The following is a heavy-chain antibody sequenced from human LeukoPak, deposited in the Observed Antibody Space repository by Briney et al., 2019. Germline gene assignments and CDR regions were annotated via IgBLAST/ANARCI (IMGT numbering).Heavy chain of an antibody. D-gene: IGHD2-8*02. CDR1: GGSISSGSYY. V-gene: IGHV4-39*01. J-gene: IGHJ4*02. CDR3: AAPWYYFDY. CDR2: IYSGGIT. Sequence: PSQTLSLTCTVSGGSISSGSYYWSWIRQPPGKGLEWIGSIYSGGITYYNPSLKSRVTISVDTSKNQFSLKLSSVTAADTAVYYCAAPWYYFDYWGQGTLVTVSS.